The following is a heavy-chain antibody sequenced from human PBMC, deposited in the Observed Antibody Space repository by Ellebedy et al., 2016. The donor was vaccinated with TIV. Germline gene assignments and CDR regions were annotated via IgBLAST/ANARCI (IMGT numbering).Heavy chain of an antibody. CDR3: ARAPTELITIFGVARGRRRFDY. J-gene: IGHJ4*02. CDR1: GGSFSGYY. CDR2: INHSGST. V-gene: IGHV4-34*01. Sequence: SETLSLXXAVYGGSFSGYYWSWIRQPPGKGLEWIGEINHSGSTNYNPSLKSRVTISVDTSKNQFSLKLSSVTAADTAVYYCARAPTELITIFGVARGRRRFDYWGQGTLVTVSS. D-gene: IGHD3-3*01.